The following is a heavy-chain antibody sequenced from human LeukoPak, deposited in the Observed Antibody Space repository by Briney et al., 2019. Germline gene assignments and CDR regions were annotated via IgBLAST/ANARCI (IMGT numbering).Heavy chain of an antibody. J-gene: IGHJ5*02. CDR1: GYTFTSYG. Sequence: GASVKVSCKASGYTFTSYGISWVRQAPGQGLEWMGWISAYNGNTNYAQKLQGRVTMTTDTSTSTAYMELRSLRSDDTAVYYCARSELRYFDWLSYLTPPTIYNWFDPWGQGTLVTVSS. V-gene: IGHV1-18*01. D-gene: IGHD3-9*01. CDR2: ISAYNGNT. CDR3: ARSELRYFDWLSYLTPPTIYNWFDP.